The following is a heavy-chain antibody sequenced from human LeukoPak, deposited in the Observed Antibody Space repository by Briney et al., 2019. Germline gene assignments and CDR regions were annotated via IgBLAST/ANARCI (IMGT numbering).Heavy chain of an antibody. D-gene: IGHD3-16*01. V-gene: IGHV3-23*01. CDR3: AKDSPGFGIVFDS. Sequence: GRSLRLSCAASGINFSTYSMSRVSEATGKGLESASTITAGGGNKDYADSVKGRFTISRDNSKNTVYLQMNSLRAEDTAVYYCAKDSPGFGIVFDSWGQGTLVTVSS. CDR2: ITAGGGNK. J-gene: IGHJ4*02. CDR1: GINFSTYS.